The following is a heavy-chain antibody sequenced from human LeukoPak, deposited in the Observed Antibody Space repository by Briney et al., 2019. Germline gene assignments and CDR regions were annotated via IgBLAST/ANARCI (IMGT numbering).Heavy chain of an antibody. Sequence: ASVRVSCKASGFTSTGYYVQWVRQAPGQGLEWVGWMNFNNGGTRCAPKFQGRVTMTRDTSISTAYMELNSLRSDDTAMYYCAREGSSGHDWYAFDIWGQETMVTVSS. D-gene: IGHD5-12*01. J-gene: IGHJ3*02. CDR2: MNFNNGGT. CDR3: AREGSSGHDWYAFDI. CDR1: GFTSTGYY. V-gene: IGHV1-2*02.